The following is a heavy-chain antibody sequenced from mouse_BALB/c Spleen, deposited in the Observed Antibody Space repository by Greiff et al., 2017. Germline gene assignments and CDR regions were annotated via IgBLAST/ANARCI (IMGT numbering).Heavy chain of an antibody. V-gene: IGHV5-17*02. Sequence: EVMLVESGGGLVQLGGSRKLSCAASGFTFSSFGMHWVRQAPEKGLEWVAYISSGSSTIYYADTVKGRFTISRDNPKNTLFLQMTSLRSEDTAMYYCARSLTGFAYWGQGTLVTVSA. CDR2: ISSGSSTI. CDR1: GFTFSSFG. CDR3: ARSLTGFAY. D-gene: IGHD4-1*01. J-gene: IGHJ3*01.